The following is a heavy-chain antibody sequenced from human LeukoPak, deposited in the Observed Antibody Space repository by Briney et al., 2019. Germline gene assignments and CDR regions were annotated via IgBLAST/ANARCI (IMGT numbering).Heavy chain of an antibody. Sequence: ASVKVSCTASGYTFTSYGISWVRQAPAQGLEWMGWISAYNGNTNYAQKLQGRVTMTTDTSTSTAYMELRSLRSDDAAVYYCARPQPDYGDYPPFLYMDVWGKGTTVTVSS. D-gene: IGHD4-17*01. V-gene: IGHV1-18*01. CDR2: ISAYNGNT. CDR1: GYTFTSYG. CDR3: ARPQPDYGDYPPFLYMDV. J-gene: IGHJ6*03.